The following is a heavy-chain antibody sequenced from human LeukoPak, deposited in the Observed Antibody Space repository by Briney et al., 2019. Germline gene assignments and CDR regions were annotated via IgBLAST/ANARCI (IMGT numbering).Heavy chain of an antibody. CDR1: GGSMSGFF. CDR3: ARHFVSKNYREF. Sequence: SETLSHTCAVSGGSMSGFFWSWLRQTPGTGLDWMGYILASGNTRYNPSLGSRIAISVDTPRHQFSLNLNSLTATDMAVSFCARHFVSKNYREFWGQGILVSVSS. D-gene: IGHD5-24*01. CDR2: ILASGNT. J-gene: IGHJ4*02. V-gene: IGHV4-59*08.